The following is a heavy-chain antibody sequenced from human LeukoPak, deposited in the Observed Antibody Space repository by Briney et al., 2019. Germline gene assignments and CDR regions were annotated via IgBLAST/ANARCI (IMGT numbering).Heavy chain of an antibody. CDR1: GFTFTTFG. CDR2: IEDDGSNK. CDR3: AKDVRDTSGLVPDN. Sequence: GGSLRLSCAASGFTFTTFGMHWVRQAPGKGLEWVAFIEDDGSNKYYEDSVKGRFTISRDNSKKTLYLEMNTLRAEDTAVYYYAKDVRDTSGLVPDNWGQGTLVTVSS. V-gene: IGHV3-30*02. J-gene: IGHJ4*02. D-gene: IGHD3-22*01.